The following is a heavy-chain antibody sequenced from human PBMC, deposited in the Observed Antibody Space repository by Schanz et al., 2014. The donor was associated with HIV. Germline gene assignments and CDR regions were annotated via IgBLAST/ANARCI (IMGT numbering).Heavy chain of an antibody. Sequence: DVQLVESGGSLVQPGGSLRLSCAASGFTFSSYSMNWVRQAPGKGLEMVANMNQDGSRKYYVDSVKGRFTISRDNSKNTLYLQMNSLRVEDTAIYYCAKGYYSSYYYYGMDVWGQGTTVTVSS. CDR2: MNQDGSRK. CDR3: AKGYYSSYYYYGMDV. CDR1: GFTFSSYS. D-gene: IGHD3-10*01. V-gene: IGHV3-7*01. J-gene: IGHJ6*02.